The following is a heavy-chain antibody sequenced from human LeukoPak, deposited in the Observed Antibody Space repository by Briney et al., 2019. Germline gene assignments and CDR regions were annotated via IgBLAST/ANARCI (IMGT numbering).Heavy chain of an antibody. CDR3: ARVGGCYPKYYFDY. Sequence: GGSLRLSCAASGFTFSSYSMNWVRQAPGKGMEWVSSISSSSSYIYYADSVKGRFTISRDNAKNSLYLQMNSLRAEDTAVYYCARVGGCYPKYYFDYWGQGTLVTVSS. CDR1: GFTFSSYS. V-gene: IGHV3-21*01. D-gene: IGHD3-16*02. CDR2: ISSSSSYI. J-gene: IGHJ4*02.